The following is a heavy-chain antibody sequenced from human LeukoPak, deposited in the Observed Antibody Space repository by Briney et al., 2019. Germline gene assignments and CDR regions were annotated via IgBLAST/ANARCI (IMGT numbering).Heavy chain of an antibody. CDR3: ARDLGATVDY. D-gene: IGHD1-26*01. Sequence: GGSLRLSCAASGFTFSGSAMHWVRQASGKGLEWVSYISSSGSTIYYADSVKGRFTISRDNAKNSLYLQMNSLRAEDTAVYYCARDLGATVDYWGQGTLVTVSS. J-gene: IGHJ4*02. CDR1: GFTFSGSA. CDR2: ISSSGSTI. V-gene: IGHV3-48*03.